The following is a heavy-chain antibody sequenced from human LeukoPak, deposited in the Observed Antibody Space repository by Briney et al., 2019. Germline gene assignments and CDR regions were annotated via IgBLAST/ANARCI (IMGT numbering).Heavy chain of an antibody. Sequence: ASVKVSCKASGYTSTGYYMHWVRQAPGQGLEWMGRINPNSGGTNYAQKFQGRVTMTRDTSISTAYMELSRLRSDDTAVYYCAIQKVVVTAFDYWGQGTLVTVSS. V-gene: IGHV1-2*06. D-gene: IGHD3-22*01. CDR2: INPNSGGT. CDR1: GYTSTGYY. CDR3: AIQKVVVTAFDY. J-gene: IGHJ4*02.